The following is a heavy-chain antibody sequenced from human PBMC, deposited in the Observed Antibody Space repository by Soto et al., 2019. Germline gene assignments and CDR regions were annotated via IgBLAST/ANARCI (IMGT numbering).Heavy chain of an antibody. Sequence: EVQLVESGGGLVKPGGSLRLSCVASGFTFTTAWMNWLRQAPGKGLEWVGRIKRTTDGGATDYAAPVKGRFTVSRDDSKNTVYLQMNSLNIEDTAVYYCTSESYFGMYAWGQGTTVTVSS. CDR1: GFTFTTAW. CDR2: IKRTTDGGAT. V-gene: IGHV3-15*07. CDR3: TSESYFGMYA. J-gene: IGHJ6*02.